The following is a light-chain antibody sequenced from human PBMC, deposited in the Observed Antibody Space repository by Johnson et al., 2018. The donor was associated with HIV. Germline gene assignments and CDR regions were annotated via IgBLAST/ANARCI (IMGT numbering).Light chain of an antibody. V-gene: IGLV1-51*01. CDR3: GTWDSSLSAYV. J-gene: IGLJ1*01. Sequence: QSVLTQPPSVSAAPGQKVTISCSGSSSNIGNNYVSWYQQLPGTAPKLLIYDNDKRPSGISDRFSASKSGTSATLGITGLQTGDEADYYCGTWDSSLSAYVFGTGTTVPV. CDR2: DND. CDR1: SSNIGNNY.